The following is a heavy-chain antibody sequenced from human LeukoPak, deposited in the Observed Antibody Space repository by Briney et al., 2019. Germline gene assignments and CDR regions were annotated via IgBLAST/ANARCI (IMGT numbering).Heavy chain of an antibody. J-gene: IGHJ4*02. Sequence: GGSLRPFCAACGFTFSSYGMQWVSLDPGKGLEWVAVISYDGSNKYYADSVKGRFTISRDNSKNTLYLQMNSLRAEDTAVYYCAKDSPAEYSSALDYWGQGTLVTVSS. CDR3: AKDSPAEYSSALDY. D-gene: IGHD6-6*01. V-gene: IGHV3-30*18. CDR1: GFTFSSYG. CDR2: ISYDGSNK.